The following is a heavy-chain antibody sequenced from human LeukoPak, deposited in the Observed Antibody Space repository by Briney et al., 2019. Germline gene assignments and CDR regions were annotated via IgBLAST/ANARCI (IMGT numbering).Heavy chain of an antibody. V-gene: IGHV3-23*01. CDR3: AKSRSSSCYGAIDY. Sequence: PGGSLRLSCAASGFTFSSYAVSWVRQAPGKGLEWVSAVSGSGGSTYYADSVKGRFTISRDNSKNTLYLQTNSLRAEDTAAYYCAKSRSSSCYGAIDYWGQGTLVTVSS. CDR1: GFTFSSYA. D-gene: IGHD2-2*01. J-gene: IGHJ4*02. CDR2: VSGSGGST.